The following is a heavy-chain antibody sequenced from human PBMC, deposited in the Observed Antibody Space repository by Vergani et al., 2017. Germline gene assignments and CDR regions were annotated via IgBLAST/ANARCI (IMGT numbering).Heavy chain of an antibody. CDR1: GFTFSSYG. V-gene: IGHV3-30*18. J-gene: IGHJ4*02. CDR3: AKGKLGDYVGDY. D-gene: IGHD4-17*01. Sequence: VQLVESGGVVVQPGRSLRLSCAASGFTFSSYGMHWVRQAPGKGLEWVAVISYDGSNKYYADSVKGRFTISRDNSKNTLYLQMNSLRAEDTAVYYCAKGKLGDYVGDYWGQGTLVTVSS. CDR2: ISYDGSNK.